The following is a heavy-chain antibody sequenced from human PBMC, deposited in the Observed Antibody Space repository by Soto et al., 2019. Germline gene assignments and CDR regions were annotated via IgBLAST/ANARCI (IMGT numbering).Heavy chain of an antibody. Sequence: NPSETLSLTCAVSSGSISSSNWWSWVRQPPGKGLEWIGEIYHSGSTNYNPSLKSRVTISVDKSKNQFSLKLSSVTAADTAVYYCARNQLLWFADYYYYYMDVWGKGTTVTVSS. V-gene: IGHV4-4*02. CDR2: IYHSGST. J-gene: IGHJ6*03. CDR3: ARNQLLWFADYYYYYMDV. D-gene: IGHD3-10*01. CDR1: SGSISSSNW.